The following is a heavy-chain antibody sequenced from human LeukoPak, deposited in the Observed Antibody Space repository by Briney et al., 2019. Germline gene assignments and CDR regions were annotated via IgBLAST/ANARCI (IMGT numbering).Heavy chain of an antibody. CDR3: TRDRSRAEDD. V-gene: IGHV3-7*01. CDR2: INQGGSDK. CDR1: GFTFSGHW. J-gene: IGHJ4*02. D-gene: IGHD1-14*01. Sequence: GGPMRLSCAASGFTFSGHWMSWVRQAPGKGLEWVANINQGGSDKYYVDSVKGRFTISRDNANNLLYLQMNSLRGEDTAVYYCTRDRSRAEDDWGQGTLVTVSS.